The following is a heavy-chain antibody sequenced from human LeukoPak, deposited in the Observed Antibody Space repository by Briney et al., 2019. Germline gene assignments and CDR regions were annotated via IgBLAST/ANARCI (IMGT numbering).Heavy chain of an antibody. D-gene: IGHD1-26*01. CDR1: GGSISDYY. CDR2: ISTSGSP. J-gene: IGHJ4*02. CDR3: ASVSVWELATHPGGSFDY. V-gene: IGHV4-4*07. Sequence: SETLSLTCTVSGGSISDYYWSWIRQPAGKGLEWIGRISTSGSPKYNPSFKSRVTMSVDTSKSQFSLELKSVTAADTAVYYCASVSVWELATHPGGSFDYWGRGILVTVSS.